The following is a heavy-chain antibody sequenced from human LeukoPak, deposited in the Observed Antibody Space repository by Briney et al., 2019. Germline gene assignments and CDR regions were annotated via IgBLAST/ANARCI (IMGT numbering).Heavy chain of an antibody. CDR3: ARDARWFDP. CDR2: INPNSGGT. CDR1: GYTFTSYY. V-gene: IGHV1-2*02. Sequence: ASVKVSCKASGYTFTSYYMHWVRQAPGQGLEWMGWINPNSGGTNYAQKFQGRVTMTTDTSTSTAYMELRSLRSDDTAVYYCARDARWFDPWGQGTLVTVSS. J-gene: IGHJ5*02.